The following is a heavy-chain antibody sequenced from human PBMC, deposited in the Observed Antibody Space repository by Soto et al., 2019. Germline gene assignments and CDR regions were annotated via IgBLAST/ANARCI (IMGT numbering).Heavy chain of an antibody. CDR1: GGSISSSSYY. D-gene: IGHD3-10*01. Sequence: SETLSLTCTVSGGSISSSSYYWGWIRQPPGKGLEWIGSIYYSGSTYYNPSLKSRVTISIDTSKNHFSLKLRSVTAADTAVYYCARLYYYGSGSFYWGQGTLVTVSS. V-gene: IGHV4-39*07. CDR3: ARLYYYGSGSFY. CDR2: IYYSGST. J-gene: IGHJ4*02.